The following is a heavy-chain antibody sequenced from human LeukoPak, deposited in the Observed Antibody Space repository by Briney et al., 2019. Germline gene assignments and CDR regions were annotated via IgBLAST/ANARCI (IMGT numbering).Heavy chain of an antibody. Sequence: PSQTLSLTCTVSGGSLSSGSYYWSWIRQPAGKGLEWIGRIYTSGSTNYNPSLKSRVTISVDTSKNQFSLKLSSVTAADTAVYYCARERVYYDSSGYRYYFDYWGQGTLITVSS. J-gene: IGHJ4*02. CDR2: IYTSGST. CDR3: ARERVYYDSSGYRYYFDY. CDR1: GGSLSSGSYY. D-gene: IGHD3-22*01. V-gene: IGHV4-61*02.